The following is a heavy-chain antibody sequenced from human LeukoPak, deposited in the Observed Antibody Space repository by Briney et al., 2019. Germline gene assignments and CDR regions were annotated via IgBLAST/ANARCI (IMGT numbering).Heavy chain of an antibody. CDR1: RYTFTGYY. CDR2: INPNSGGT. CDR3: ARDPRGARGDY. Sequence: ASVKVSCKASRYTFTGYYMHWGRQAPGPGVEWMGWINPNSGGTNHAQKCHGRVTMTRDKSISTAYMELSRLRSDDTAVYYCARDPRGARGDYWGQGTLVTVSS. V-gene: IGHV1-2*02. D-gene: IGHD1-26*01. J-gene: IGHJ4*02.